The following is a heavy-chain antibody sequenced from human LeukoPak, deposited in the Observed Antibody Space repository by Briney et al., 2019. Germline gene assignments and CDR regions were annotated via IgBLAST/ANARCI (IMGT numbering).Heavy chain of an antibody. CDR2: VNTDGSAT. V-gene: IGHV3-74*01. CDR1: GFTFSSYG. Sequence: PGGSLRLSCAASGFTFSSYGMHWVRQTPGKGLVWVSRVNTDGSATAYADSVKGRFTISRDNAKNTLYLQMNSLRAGDTAVYYCARETLIRGFMPDYWGQGTLVTVSS. J-gene: IGHJ4*02. D-gene: IGHD3-10*01. CDR3: ARETLIRGFMPDY.